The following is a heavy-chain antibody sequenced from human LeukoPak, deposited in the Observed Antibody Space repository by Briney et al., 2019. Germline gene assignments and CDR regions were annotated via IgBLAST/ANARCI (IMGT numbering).Heavy chain of an antibody. D-gene: IGHD1-14*01. Sequence: GASVKVSCKASGYTFTGHYMHWVRQAPGQGLEWMGWIKPDTGVTYYAQNFQGRFTMTTDTSISTVYMELSSLRSDDTADYYCDTDNNKGPDYSGQGTLVTVSS. CDR3: DTDNNKGPDY. CDR2: IKPDTGVT. J-gene: IGHJ4*02. V-gene: IGHV1-2*02. CDR1: GYTFTGHY.